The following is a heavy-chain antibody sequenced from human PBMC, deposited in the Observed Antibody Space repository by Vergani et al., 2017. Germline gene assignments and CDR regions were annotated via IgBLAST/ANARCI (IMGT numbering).Heavy chain of an antibody. CDR2: INHSGST. CDR3: ARVRIAARHPTRFDP. J-gene: IGHJ5*02. CDR1: GRSFSGYY. D-gene: IGHD6-6*01. Sequence: QVQLQQWGAGLLKPSETLSLTCAVYGRSFSGYYWSWIRQPPGKGLEWIGEINHSGSTNYNPSLKSRVTISVDTSKNQFSLKLSSVTAADTAVYYCARVRIAARHPTRFDPWGQGTLVTVSS. V-gene: IGHV4-34*01.